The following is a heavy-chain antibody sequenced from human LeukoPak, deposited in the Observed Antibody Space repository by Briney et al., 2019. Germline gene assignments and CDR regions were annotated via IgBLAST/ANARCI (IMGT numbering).Heavy chain of an antibody. CDR3: AKDHL. CDR2: ISGSGGST. V-gene: IGHV3-23*01. Sequence: ETLSLXCTVSGGSISSGDYYWSWVRQAPGKGLEWVSAISGSGGSTYYADSVKGRFTISRDNSKNTLYLQMNSLRAEDTAVYYCAKDHLRGQGTLVTVSS. J-gene: IGHJ4*02. CDR1: GGSISSGDYY.